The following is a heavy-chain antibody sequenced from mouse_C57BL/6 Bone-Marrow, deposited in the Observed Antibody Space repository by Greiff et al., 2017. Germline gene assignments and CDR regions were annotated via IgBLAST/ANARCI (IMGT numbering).Heavy chain of an antibody. D-gene: IGHD2-4*01. V-gene: IGHV5-9-1*02. Sequence: EVQLVESGEGLVKPGGSLKLSCAASGFTFSSYAMSWVRQTPEKRLEWVAYISSGGDYIYYADTVKGRFTISRDNARNTLYLQMSSLKSEDTAMYYCTRDFPIYYDYDGARFAYWGQGTLVTVSA. CDR2: ISSGGDYI. CDR1: GFTFSSYA. CDR3: TRDFPIYYDYDGARFAY. J-gene: IGHJ3*01.